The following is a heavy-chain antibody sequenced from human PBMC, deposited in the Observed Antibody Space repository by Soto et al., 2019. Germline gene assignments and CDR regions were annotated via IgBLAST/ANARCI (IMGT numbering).Heavy chain of an antibody. CDR3: ARGGGSRKTGY. CDR2: FYYSGNT. V-gene: IGHV4-59*01. Sequence: SETLSLTCSVSGASITSYYWSWIRQPPGKGLEWIGYFYYSGNTNYNPSLKSRVTISGDTSNSQISLKLSSLTAADTAVYYCARGGGSRKTGYWGQGILVTVSS. J-gene: IGHJ4*02. D-gene: IGHD5-12*01. CDR1: GASITSYY.